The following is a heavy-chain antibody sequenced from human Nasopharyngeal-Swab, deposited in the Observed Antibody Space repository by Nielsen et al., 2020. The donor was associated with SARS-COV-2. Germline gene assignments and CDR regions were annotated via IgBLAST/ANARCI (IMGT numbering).Heavy chain of an antibody. V-gene: IGHV3-30*03. CDR2: KAHDASNE. CDR3: ARDAPAHYGAYY. D-gene: IGHD4-17*01. J-gene: IGHJ4*02. Sequence: GGTLRLSCAGSGFTYRSLGMHWVRQAPGKGLEWVAFKAHDASNEYYGDSVKGRFSISRDSSKNTLYLQMDSLRGEDTAVYYCARDAPAHYGAYYWGQGTLVTVSS. CDR1: GFTYRSLG.